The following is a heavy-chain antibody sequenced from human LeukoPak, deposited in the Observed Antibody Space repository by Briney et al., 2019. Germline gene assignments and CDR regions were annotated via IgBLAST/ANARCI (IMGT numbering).Heavy chain of an antibody. Sequence: PGGSLRLSCAASGFTFSSYAMHWVRQAPGKGLEWVAVISYDGSNKYYADSVKGRFTISRDNSKNTLYLQMNSLRAEDTAVYYCARGARLADFDYWGQGTLVTVSS. CDR3: ARGARLADFDY. J-gene: IGHJ4*02. CDR2: ISYDGSNK. CDR1: GFTFSSYA. V-gene: IGHV3-30*04. D-gene: IGHD3-9*01.